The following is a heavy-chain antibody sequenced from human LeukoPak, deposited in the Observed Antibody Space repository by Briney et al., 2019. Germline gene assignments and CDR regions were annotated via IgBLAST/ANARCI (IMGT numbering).Heavy chain of an antibody. CDR3: ARGQLGSGFDY. D-gene: IGHD6-13*01. CDR1: GGSFSGYY. J-gene: IGHJ4*02. Sequence: PSETPSLTCAVYGGSFSGYYWSWIRQPPGKGLEWIGEINHSGSTNYNPSLKSRVTISVDTSKNQFSLKLSSVTAADTAVYYCARGQLGSGFDYWGQGTLVTVSS. V-gene: IGHV4-34*01. CDR2: INHSGST.